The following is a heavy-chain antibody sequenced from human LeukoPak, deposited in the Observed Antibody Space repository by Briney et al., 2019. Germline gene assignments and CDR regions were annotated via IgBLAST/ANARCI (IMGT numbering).Heavy chain of an antibody. CDR3: ARGGHGAGATMIVVVTYAFDI. J-gene: IGHJ3*02. CDR2: INHSGST. CDR1: GGSFSGYY. Sequence: SETLSLTCAVYGGSFSGYYWSWIRRPPGKGLEWIGEINHSGSTNYNPSLKSRVTISVDTSKNQFSLKLSSVTAADTAVYYCARGGHGAGATMIVVVTYAFDIWGQGTMVTVSS. D-gene: IGHD3-22*01. V-gene: IGHV4-34*01.